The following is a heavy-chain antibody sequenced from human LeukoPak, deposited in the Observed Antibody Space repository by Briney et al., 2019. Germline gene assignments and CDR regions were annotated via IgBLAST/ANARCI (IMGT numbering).Heavy chain of an antibody. CDR1: GGSFSGYY. D-gene: IGHD1-7*01. V-gene: IGHV4-34*01. CDR3: ARGIRQSWNYRKFDY. J-gene: IGHJ4*02. Sequence: PSETLSLTCAVHGGSFSGYYWSWIRQPPGKGLEWIGEINHSGSTNYNPSLKSRVTISVDTSKNQFSLKLSSVTAADTAVYYCARGIRQSWNYRKFDYWGQGTLVTVSS. CDR2: INHSGST.